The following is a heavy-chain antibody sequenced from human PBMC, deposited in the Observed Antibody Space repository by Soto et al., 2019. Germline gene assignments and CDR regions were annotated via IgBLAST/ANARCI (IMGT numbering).Heavy chain of an antibody. J-gene: IGHJ6*02. CDR1: GGSISSSSYY. Sequence: SETLSLTCTVSGGSISSSSYYWGWIRQPPGKGLEWIGSIYYSGSTYSNPSLKSRVTISVGPSKNQFSLKLSSVTAADTAVYYCASPMGLPGRYGSGSYYNAGKNYGMDVWGQGTTVTVSS. D-gene: IGHD3-10*01. CDR3: ASPMGLPGRYGSGSYYNAGKNYGMDV. CDR2: IYYSGST. V-gene: IGHV4-39*01.